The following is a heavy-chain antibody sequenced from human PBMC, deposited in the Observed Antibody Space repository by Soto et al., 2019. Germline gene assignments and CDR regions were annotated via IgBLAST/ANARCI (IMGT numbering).Heavy chain of an antibody. CDR2: IYDGGRT. V-gene: IGHV4-30-4*01. CDR3: GRGPSGDKVDS. J-gene: IGHJ4*02. CDR1: GGSISTDDYW. D-gene: IGHD7-27*01. Sequence: QVQLQESGPGLVKPSQTLSLTCTVYGGSISTDDYWWSWIRQSPDMGLEWIGHIYDGGRTYNNPSLESRVTMSVDTSKSQLSLRLSSVSAADTAVYYCGRGPSGDKVDSWGQGTLGTVSS.